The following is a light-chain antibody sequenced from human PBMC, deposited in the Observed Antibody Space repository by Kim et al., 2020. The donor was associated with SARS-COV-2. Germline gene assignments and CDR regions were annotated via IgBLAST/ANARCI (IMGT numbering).Light chain of an antibody. V-gene: IGKV3-15*01. CDR3: QQYNRWPPYI. Sequence: VSPGERATLSCRASQSVTSNLAWYQQRPGQAPRLLIYGASIRATGIPDRFSGSVSGTEFTLTISSLQPEDFALYYCQQYNRWPPYIFGQGTKLEI. CDR1: QSVTSN. CDR2: GAS. J-gene: IGKJ2*01.